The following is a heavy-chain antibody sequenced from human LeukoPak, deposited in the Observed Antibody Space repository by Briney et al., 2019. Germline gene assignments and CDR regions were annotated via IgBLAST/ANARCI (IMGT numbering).Heavy chain of an antibody. D-gene: IGHD1-1*01. J-gene: IGHJ4*02. Sequence: SVKLSCKASGFTFNTSAMQWVRQARGQRLEWIGWIVVGSSNTNYAQKFQERVTITRDMSTTTAYMELSSLRSEDTAIYYCAAGSQLLPDDWGQGTLVTVSS. CDR2: IVVGSSNT. CDR3: AAGSQLLPDD. V-gene: IGHV1-58*02. CDR1: GFTFNTSA.